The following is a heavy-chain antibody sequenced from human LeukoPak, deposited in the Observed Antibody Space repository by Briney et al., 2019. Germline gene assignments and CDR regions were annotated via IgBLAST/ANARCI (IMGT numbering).Heavy chain of an antibody. D-gene: IGHD6-6*01. V-gene: IGHV3-23*01. CDR1: GVTFSSYA. CDR2: ISGSGGST. J-gene: IGHJ4*02. Sequence: GGSLRLSCAASGVTFSSYAMSWVRQPPRKGLEWVSAISGSGGSTYYADSEKGRFTISRDNSKQSLYLLMNRLSADDAAVYYCAKEEYGLDYWGQGTLVTVSS. CDR3: AKEEYGLDY.